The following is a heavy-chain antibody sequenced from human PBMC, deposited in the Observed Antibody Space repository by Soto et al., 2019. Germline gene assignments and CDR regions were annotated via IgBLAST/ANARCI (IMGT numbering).Heavy chain of an antibody. D-gene: IGHD3-3*01. CDR1: GDSITHNY. Sequence: QVQLQESGPGLAKPSETLSLACSVSGDSITHNYWSWIRQPPGKGLEWIAYISHSARINYNPSLKSRVSISLDTSKNQFSLRVNSLTPADTAVYYCARTQGSGVSDYWGQGTLVTVSS. J-gene: IGHJ4*02. CDR2: ISHSARI. CDR3: ARTQGSGVSDY. V-gene: IGHV4-59*01.